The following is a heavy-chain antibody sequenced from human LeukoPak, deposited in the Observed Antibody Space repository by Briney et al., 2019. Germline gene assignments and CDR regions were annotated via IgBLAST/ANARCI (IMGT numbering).Heavy chain of an antibody. D-gene: IGHD2-2*01. J-gene: IGHJ4*02. CDR1: GYSISSGYY. CDR2: IYHSGST. CDR3: ASLGVPAARYYFDY. V-gene: IGHV4-38-2*01. Sequence: SETLSLTCAVSGYSISSGYYWGWIRQPPGKGLEWTGSIYHSGSTYYNPSLKSRVTISVDTSKNQFSLKLSSVTAADTAVYYCASLGVPAARYYFDYWGQGTLVTVSS.